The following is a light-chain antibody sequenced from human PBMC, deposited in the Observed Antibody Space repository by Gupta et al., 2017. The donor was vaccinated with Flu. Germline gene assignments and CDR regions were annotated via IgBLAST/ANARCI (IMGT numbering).Light chain of an antibody. J-gene: IGLJ1*01. Sequence: QSALTQPPSASGSPGQSVIISCTGTSSDVGGYKLVPWYQQHPGKAPKLIIYEVSKRPSGVPDRFSGSKSVNTASLTVSGLQAEDEADYYCSSYAGNNNYVFGTGTKVTVL. CDR1: SSDVGGYKL. V-gene: IGLV2-8*01. CDR2: EVS. CDR3: SSYAGNNNYV.